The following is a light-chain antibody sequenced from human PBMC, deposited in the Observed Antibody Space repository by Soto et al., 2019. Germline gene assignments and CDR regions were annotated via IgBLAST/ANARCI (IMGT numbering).Light chain of an antibody. CDR3: QQSYRSPYT. CDR1: QSINIY. Sequence: IQMTQSPSSLSASVGDSVTVTCRASQSINIYLNWYQQKPGKAPTLLIYGASSLQSGVPSRFTGGGSRTDFTLTISSLQPKDFATYCCQQSYRSPYTFGQGTKLEIK. V-gene: IGKV1-39*01. CDR2: GAS. J-gene: IGKJ2*01.